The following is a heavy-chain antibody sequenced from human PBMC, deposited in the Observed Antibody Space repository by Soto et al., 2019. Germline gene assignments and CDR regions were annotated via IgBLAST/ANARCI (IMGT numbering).Heavy chain of an antibody. D-gene: IGHD2-15*01. Sequence: PGGSLRLSCAASGFTFSSYGMHWVRQAPGKGLEWVAVIWYDGSNKYYADSVKGRFTISRDNSKNTLYLQMNSLRAEDTAVYYCAREGSSYRPFFDYWGQGTLVTVSS. V-gene: IGHV3-33*01. CDR1: GFTFSSYG. CDR3: AREGSSYRPFFDY. CDR2: IWYDGSNK. J-gene: IGHJ4*02.